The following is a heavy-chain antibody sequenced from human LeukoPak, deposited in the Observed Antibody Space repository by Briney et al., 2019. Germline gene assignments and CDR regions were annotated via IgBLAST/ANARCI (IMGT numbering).Heavy chain of an antibody. CDR3: ARVGRQQLLYYFDY. Sequence: KSSETLSLTCAVYGGSFSGYYWSWIRQPPGKGLEWIGEINHSGSTNYNPSLKSRVTISVDTSKNQFSLKLSSVTAADTAVYYCARVGRQQLLYYFDYWGQGTLVTVSS. V-gene: IGHV4-34*01. CDR2: INHSGST. D-gene: IGHD6-13*01. J-gene: IGHJ4*02. CDR1: GGSFSGYY.